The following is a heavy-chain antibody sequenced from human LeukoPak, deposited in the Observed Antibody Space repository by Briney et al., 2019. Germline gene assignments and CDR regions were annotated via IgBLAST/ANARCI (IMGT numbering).Heavy chain of an antibody. D-gene: IGHD3-3*01. V-gene: IGHV5-51*01. CDR2: IYPGDSDT. J-gene: IGHJ4*02. CDR1: GYSFTSYW. CDR3: ARHNEDYDFWSGYFIY. Sequence: GESLKISCKGSGYSFTSYWIGWVRQMPGKGLEWMGIIYPGDSDTRYSPSFQGQVTISADKSISTAYLQWSSLKASDTAMYYCARHNEDYDFWSGYFIYWGQGTLVTVSS.